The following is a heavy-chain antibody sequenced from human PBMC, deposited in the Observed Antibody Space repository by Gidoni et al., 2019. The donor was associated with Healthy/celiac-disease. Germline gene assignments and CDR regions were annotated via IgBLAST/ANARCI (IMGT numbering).Heavy chain of an antibody. CDR1: GGTFTSYA. D-gene: IGHD2-15*01. V-gene: IGHV1-69*01. Sequence: QAQLVQSGAEVKKPGPSVKVSCKASGGTFTSYAISWVRQSPGQGLEWMGGIIPIFGTANYAQKFQGRVTITADESTSTAYMELSSLRSEDTAVYYCARDEGAICSGGSCLSLDYWGQGTLVTVSS. CDR3: ARDEGAICSGGSCLSLDY. CDR2: IIPIFGTA. J-gene: IGHJ4*02.